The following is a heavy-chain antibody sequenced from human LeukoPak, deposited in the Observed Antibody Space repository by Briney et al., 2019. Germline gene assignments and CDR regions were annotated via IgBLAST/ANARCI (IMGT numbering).Heavy chain of an antibody. J-gene: IGHJ4*02. V-gene: IGHV3-74*01. CDR1: GFTFSSYW. Sequence: GGSLRLSCAASGFTFSSYWMHWVRQAPGKGLVWVSRINSDGSITNYADSVKGRFTISRDNAKNTLYLQMNSLRAEDTAVYYCAKDLRGSYCTSYFDYWGQGTLVTVSS. CDR2: INSDGSIT. D-gene: IGHD1-26*01. CDR3: AKDLRGSYCTSYFDY.